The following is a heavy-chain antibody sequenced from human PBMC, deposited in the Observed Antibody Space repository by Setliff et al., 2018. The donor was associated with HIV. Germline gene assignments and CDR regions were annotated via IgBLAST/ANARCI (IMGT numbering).Heavy chain of an antibody. CDR2: INHSGSP. Sequence: PSETLSLTCTVSGVSTSSSSYYWSWIRQPPGKGLEWIGEINHSGSPTYNPSLESRVTISVDTSKNQFSLKLSSVTAADTAVYYCARSGDFWSGYYYYYYYMDVWGKGTTVTVSS. CDR1: GVSTSSSSYY. CDR3: ARSGDFWSGYYYYYYYMDV. V-gene: IGHV4-39*07. J-gene: IGHJ6*03. D-gene: IGHD3-3*01.